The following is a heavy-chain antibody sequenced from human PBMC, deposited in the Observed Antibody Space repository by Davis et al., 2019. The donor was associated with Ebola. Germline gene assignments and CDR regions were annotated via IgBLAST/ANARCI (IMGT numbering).Heavy chain of an antibody. J-gene: IGHJ4*02. V-gene: IGHV3-23*01. CDR3: VKSRTGYDFKFDN. CDR1: GFTFSSYA. Sequence: GESLKISCAASGFTFSSYAMSWVRQAPGKGLEWVSAISGSGGSTYYADSVKGRFTISRDNSKNTLYVQMNSLRVEDTAVYYCVKSRTGYDFKFDNWGQGTLVTVSS. CDR2: ISGSGGST. D-gene: IGHD5-12*01.